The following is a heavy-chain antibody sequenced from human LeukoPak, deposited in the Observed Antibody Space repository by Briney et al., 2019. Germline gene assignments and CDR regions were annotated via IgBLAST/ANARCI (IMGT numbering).Heavy chain of an antibody. CDR1: GFTFSSYA. CDR2: ISGSGGST. D-gene: IGHD3-22*01. CDR3: AKSRITTIVVVQEQGGAFDY. V-gene: IGHV3-23*01. Sequence: GGSLRLSCAASGFTFSSYAMSWVRQAPGKGLEWVSAISGSGGSTYYADSVKGRFTISRDNSKNTLYLQMNSLRAEDTAVYYCAKSRITTIVVVQEQGGAFDYWGQGTLVTVSS. J-gene: IGHJ4*02.